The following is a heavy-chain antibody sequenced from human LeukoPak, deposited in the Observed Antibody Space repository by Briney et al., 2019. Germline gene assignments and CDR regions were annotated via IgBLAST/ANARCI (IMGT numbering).Heavy chain of an antibody. CDR1: GFTFSSYA. Sequence: GGSLRLSCAASGFTFSSYAMHWVRQAPGKGLEWVAVISYDGSNKYYADSVKGRFTISRDNSKNTLYLQMNSLRAEDTAVYYCARAPWDWGQGTLVTVSS. CDR3: ARAPWD. V-gene: IGHV3-30-3*01. D-gene: IGHD7-27*01. J-gene: IGHJ4*02. CDR2: ISYDGSNK.